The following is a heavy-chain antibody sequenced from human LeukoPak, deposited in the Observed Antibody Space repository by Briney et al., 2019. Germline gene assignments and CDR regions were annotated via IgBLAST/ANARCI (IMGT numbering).Heavy chain of an antibody. D-gene: IGHD3-10*01. J-gene: IGHJ4*02. Sequence: GGSLRLSCAASGFTFSNSWMYWVRQAPGKGLEWVANTKEDGSEKYYVDSVKGRFTISRDNAKISLYLEMNSLRAEDTAVYYCASGSYFDYWGQGTLVTVSS. CDR2: TKEDGSEK. CDR3: ASGSYFDY. CDR1: GFTFSNSW. V-gene: IGHV3-7*01.